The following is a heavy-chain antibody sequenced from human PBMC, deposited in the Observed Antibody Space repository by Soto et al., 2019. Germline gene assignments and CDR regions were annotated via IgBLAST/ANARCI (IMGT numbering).Heavy chain of an antibody. CDR2: INPNSGGT. Sequence: ASVKVSCKASGYTFTGYYMHWVRQAPGQGLEWMGWINPNSGGTNYVQKFQGWVTMTRDTSISTAYMELSRLRSDDTAVYYCARDSSGYSYGFFDYWGQGTLVTVSS. CDR3: ARDSSGYSYGFFDY. CDR1: GYTFTGYY. D-gene: IGHD5-18*01. V-gene: IGHV1-2*04. J-gene: IGHJ4*02.